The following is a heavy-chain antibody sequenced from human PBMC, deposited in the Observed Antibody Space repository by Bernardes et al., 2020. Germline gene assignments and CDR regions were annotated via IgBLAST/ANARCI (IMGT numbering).Heavy chain of an antibody. CDR3: ARDPAAGTILPPVFDY. D-gene: IGHD6-13*01. J-gene: IGHJ4*02. CDR2: ISYDGSNK. Sequence: GGSLRLSCAASGFTFSSYAMHWVRQAPGKGLEWVAVISYDGSNKYYADSVKGRFTISRDNSKNTLYLQMNSLRAEDTAVYYCARDPAAGTILPPVFDYWGQGTLVTVSS. CDR1: GFTFSSYA. V-gene: IGHV3-30-3*01.